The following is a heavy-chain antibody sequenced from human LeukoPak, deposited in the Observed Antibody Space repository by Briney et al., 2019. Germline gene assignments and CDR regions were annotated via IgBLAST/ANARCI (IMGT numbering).Heavy chain of an antibody. V-gene: IGHV1-69*05. D-gene: IGHD6-19*01. Sequence: ASVKVSYKASGGTFSSYAISWVRQAPGQGLEWMGGIIPIFGTANYAQKFQGRVTITTDESTSTAYMELSSLRSEDTAVYYCARGKGSTVAGLFDCWGQGTLVTVSS. CDR2: IIPIFGTA. CDR1: GGTFSSYA. J-gene: IGHJ4*02. CDR3: ARGKGSTVAGLFDC.